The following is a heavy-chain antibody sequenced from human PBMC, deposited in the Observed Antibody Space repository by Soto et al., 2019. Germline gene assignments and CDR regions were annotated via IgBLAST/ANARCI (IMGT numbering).Heavy chain of an antibody. CDR1: GLTFSSFG. D-gene: IGHD6-19*01. J-gene: IGHJ4*02. V-gene: IGHV3-33*01. CDR2: IWFDESNI. Sequence: SLRLSCPAAGLTFSSFGMHWVPQARSKALGWGGVIWFDESNIYLADSVQGRFTISRDSSSNTLYLQMNSLRSNDTAVYDGARDGAVAHVYLLEYWGQGTPVTVSS. CDR3: ARDGAVAHVYLLEY.